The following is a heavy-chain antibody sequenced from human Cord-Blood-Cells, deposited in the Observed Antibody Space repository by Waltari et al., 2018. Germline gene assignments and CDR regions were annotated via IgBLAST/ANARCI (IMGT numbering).Heavy chain of an antibody. J-gene: IGHJ4*02. D-gene: IGHD1-26*01. CDR2: ISWDCGST. V-gene: IGHV3-43*01. CDR1: GFTFDDYT. Sequence: EVQLVESGGVVVQPGGSLRLSCAASGFTFDDYTMHWVRQAPGKGLEWVSLISWDCGSTYYADSVKGRFTISRDNSKNSLYLQMNSLRTEDTALYYCAKDHSGYFDYWGQGTLVTVSS. CDR3: AKDHSGYFDY.